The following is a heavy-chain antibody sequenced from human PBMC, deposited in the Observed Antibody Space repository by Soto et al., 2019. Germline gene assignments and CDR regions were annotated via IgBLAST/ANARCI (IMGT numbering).Heavy chain of an antibody. J-gene: IGHJ4*02. CDR2: MSGSSSTT. D-gene: IGHD1-7*01. CDR1: GLTFSNYP. CDR3: AKNQERELPRVIDF. Sequence: EVRLLESGGGLVKPGGPLGLSCATSGLTFSNYPMSWVRQPPGGGLGWVPSMSGSSSTTYYADSVRGRFTISRDRSKNTLYLQMSSLRAEDTALYYCAKNQERELPRVIDFWGQGTLVTVSS. V-gene: IGHV3-23*01.